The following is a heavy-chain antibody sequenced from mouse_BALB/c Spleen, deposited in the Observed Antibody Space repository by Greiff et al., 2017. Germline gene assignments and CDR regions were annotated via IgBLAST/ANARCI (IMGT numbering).Heavy chain of an antibody. D-gene: IGHD1-1*01. CDR3: TREGLYYGSSYWYFDV. CDR2: ISSGGSYT. CDR1: GFTFSSYT. Sequence: EVKLVESGGGLVKPGGSLKLSCAASGFTFSSYTMSWVRQTPEKRLEWVATISSGGSYTYYPDSVKGRFTISRDNAKNTLYLQMSSLKSEDTAMYYCTREGLYYGSSYWYFDVWGAGTTVTVSS. V-gene: IGHV5-6-4*01. J-gene: IGHJ1*01.